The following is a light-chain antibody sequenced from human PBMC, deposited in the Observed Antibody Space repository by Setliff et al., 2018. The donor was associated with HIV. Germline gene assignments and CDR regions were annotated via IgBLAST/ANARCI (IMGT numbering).Light chain of an antibody. CDR3: CSYTSGSTLV. CDR2: EVS. Sequence: QSVLTQPASVSGSPGQSITISCSGTSSDIGGYYYVSWYQQCPGRAPKLILYEVSNRPSGISNRFSGSKSGNTASLTISGLQAEDDADYYCCSYTSGSTLVFGGGTKVTVL. CDR1: SSDIGGYYY. V-gene: IGLV2-14*03. J-gene: IGLJ2*01.